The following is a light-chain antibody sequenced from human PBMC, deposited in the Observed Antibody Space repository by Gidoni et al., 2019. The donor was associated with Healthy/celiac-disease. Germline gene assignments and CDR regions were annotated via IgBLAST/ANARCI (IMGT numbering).Light chain of an antibody. CDR1: QSVSSN. CDR3: QQYNNWPL. V-gene: IGKV3-15*01. J-gene: IGKJ2*01. CDR2: GAS. Sequence: ELVMPQSPATLSVSPGERATLSCRASQSVSSNLAWYQQKPGQAPRLLIYGASTRPTGIPTRFSGSGSGTEFTLTSSRQQSEDFAVYYCQQYNNWPLFGQXTKLEIK.